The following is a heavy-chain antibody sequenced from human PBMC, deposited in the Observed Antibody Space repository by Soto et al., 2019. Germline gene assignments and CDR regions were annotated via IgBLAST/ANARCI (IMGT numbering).Heavy chain of an antibody. CDR2: ISYDGSNK. Sequence: QVQLVESGGGVVQPGRSLRLSCAASGFTFSSYAMHWVRQAPGKGLEWVAVISYDGSNKYYADSVKGRFTISRDNSKNTLYLQMNSLRAEDRAVYYCARDPIVVVVAVGGDTFDYWGQGTLVTVSS. CDR1: GFTFSSYA. D-gene: IGHD2-15*01. J-gene: IGHJ4*02. V-gene: IGHV3-30-3*01. CDR3: ARDPIVVVVAVGGDTFDY.